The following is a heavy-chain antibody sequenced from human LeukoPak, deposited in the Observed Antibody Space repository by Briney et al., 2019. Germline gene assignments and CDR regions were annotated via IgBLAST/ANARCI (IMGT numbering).Heavy chain of an antibody. CDR3: VKVDT. CDR1: GFTFSSYW. J-gene: IGHJ4*02. CDR2: IRNDGNKK. Sequence: AGGSLRLSCAASGFTFSSYWMHWVRQSPGKGLDWVAFIRNDGNKKNYAESVKGRFTISRDNSRNTLYLQMDSLSAEDTAVYYCVKVDTWGQGTLVTVSS. D-gene: IGHD3-22*01. V-gene: IGHV3-30*02.